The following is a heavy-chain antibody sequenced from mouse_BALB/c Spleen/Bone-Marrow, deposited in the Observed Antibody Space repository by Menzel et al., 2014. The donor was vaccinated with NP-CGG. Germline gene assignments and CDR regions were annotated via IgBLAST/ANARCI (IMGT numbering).Heavy chain of an antibody. V-gene: IGHV1-7*01. CDR3: ARGGFAGAWFAY. CDR2: INPSTGYT. CDR1: GYTFTSYW. J-gene: IGHJ3*01. D-gene: IGHD1-1*02. Sequence: VQLQQSGAELAKPGASVKMSCKASGYTFTSYWMHWVKQRPGQGLEWIGYINPSTGYTEYNQKFKDKATLTADKSSSTAYMQLSSLTSEDSAVYYCARGGFAGAWFAYWGQGTLVTVSA.